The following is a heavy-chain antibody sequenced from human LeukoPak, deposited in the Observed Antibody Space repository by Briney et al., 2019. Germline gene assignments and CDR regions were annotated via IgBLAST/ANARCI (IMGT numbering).Heavy chain of an antibody. J-gene: IGHJ4*02. CDR2: IYTSGST. Sequence: PSQTLSLTCTVSGDSISSGSYYWSWIRQPAGKGLEWIGRIYTSGSTNYNPSLKSRVTISVDTSKNQFSLKLSSVTAADTAVYYCARHALSPVDYWGQGTLVTVSS. CDR3: ARHALSPVDY. V-gene: IGHV4-61*02. CDR1: GDSISSGSYY.